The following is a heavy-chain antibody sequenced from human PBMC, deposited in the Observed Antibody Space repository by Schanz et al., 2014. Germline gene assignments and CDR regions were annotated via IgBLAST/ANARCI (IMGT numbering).Heavy chain of an antibody. CDR3: ARVLYFGPGIAYYGVDV. D-gene: IGHD3-10*01. J-gene: IGHJ6*02. Sequence: QVQLVQSGAEVKKPGASVKVSCKTSGYTFSNDDINWVRQAPGQGLEWMGWISPYNGNTNYAQKLQGRVTITADKSTSTVYMELSSLRSEDTAVYYCARVLYFGPGIAYYGVDVWGQGTAVSVS. CDR1: GYTFSNDD. V-gene: IGHV1-18*01. CDR2: ISPYNGNT.